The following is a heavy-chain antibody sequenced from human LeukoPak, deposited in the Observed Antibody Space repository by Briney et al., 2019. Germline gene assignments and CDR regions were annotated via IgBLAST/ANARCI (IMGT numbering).Heavy chain of an antibody. D-gene: IGHD2-21*01. Sequence: GGSLRLSCAAAGFIFDNYGMSWVRQAPGKGLEWVSAISSSGGSTYYADSVKGRFTISRDNSKNTLYLQMNSLRAEDTAVYYCAKLLGDLMWGQGTLVTVSS. CDR2: ISSSGGST. CDR3: AKLLGDLM. V-gene: IGHV3-23*01. CDR1: GFIFDNYG. J-gene: IGHJ4*02.